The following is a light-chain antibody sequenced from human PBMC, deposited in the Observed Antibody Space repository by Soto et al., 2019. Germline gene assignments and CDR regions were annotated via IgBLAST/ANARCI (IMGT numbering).Light chain of an antibody. V-gene: IGLV6-57*01. CDR2: EDN. CDR3: QSYSTGLRWV. J-gene: IGLJ3*02. CDR1: SGSIASSY. Sequence: NFMLTQPHSVSESPGKTVTISCTRSSGSIASSYVQWYQQRPGSSPTTVIHEDNQRPSGVPDRFSGSIDSSSNSASLTISGLKTEDEADYYCQSYSTGLRWVFGGGTKLTVL.